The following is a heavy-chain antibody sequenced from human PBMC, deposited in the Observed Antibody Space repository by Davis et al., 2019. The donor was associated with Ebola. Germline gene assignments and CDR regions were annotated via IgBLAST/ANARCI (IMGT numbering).Heavy chain of an antibody. J-gene: IGHJ4*02. CDR1: GGTFSSYA. CDR3: ASESPYSSGWYDY. CDR2: IIPIFGTA. D-gene: IGHD6-19*01. V-gene: IGHV1-69*13. Sequence: SVKVSCKASGGTFSSYAISWVRQAPGQGLEWMGGIIPIFGTANYAQKFQGRVTITADESTSTAYMELSSLRSEDTAVYYCASESPYSSGWYDYWGQGTLVTVSS.